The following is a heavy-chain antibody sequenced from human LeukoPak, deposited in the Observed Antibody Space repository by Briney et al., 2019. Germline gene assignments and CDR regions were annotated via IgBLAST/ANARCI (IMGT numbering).Heavy chain of an antibody. CDR1: GFTFSTYA. Sequence: GGSLRLSCAASGFTFSTYAMHWVRQAPGEGLEYVSAIKNNGGGTYYASSVQGRFTVSRDNSRSTLYLQMDSLRPDDMAIYYCARVQSTVRGIQGPFDLWGQGTLVTVS. CDR3: ARVQSTVRGIQGPFDL. V-gene: IGHV3-64*01. CDR2: IKNNGGGT. D-gene: IGHD3-10*01. J-gene: IGHJ4*02.